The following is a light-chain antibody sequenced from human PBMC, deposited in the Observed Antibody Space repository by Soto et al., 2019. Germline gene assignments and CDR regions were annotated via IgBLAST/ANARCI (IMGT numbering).Light chain of an antibody. J-gene: IGKJ1*01. CDR1: QSVSSN. V-gene: IGKV3-15*01. CDR3: QQYNNWPPWT. CDR2: GAS. Sequence: EIVMTQSPAPLPVSPGERTTLSCRASQSVSSNLAWYHKKPGQAPRLLIYGASTRATGIPARFSGSGSGTEFTLTISSLQSEDFAVYYCQQYNNWPPWTFGQGTKVEIK.